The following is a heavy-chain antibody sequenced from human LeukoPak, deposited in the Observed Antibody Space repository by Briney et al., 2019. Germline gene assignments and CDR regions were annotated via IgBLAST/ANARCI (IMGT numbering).Heavy chain of an antibody. V-gene: IGHV1-18*01. D-gene: IGHD2-8*02. J-gene: IGHJ4*02. Sequence: ASVKVSCKASGYTFTSYGISWVRQAPGQGLEWMGWISTYNGNTNYAQNFQGRVTVTTDTSTSTAYMELRSLRSDDTAVYYCARFSGVLVPDDYWGQGTLVTVSS. CDR3: ARFSGVLVPDDY. CDR2: ISTYNGNT. CDR1: GYTFTSYG.